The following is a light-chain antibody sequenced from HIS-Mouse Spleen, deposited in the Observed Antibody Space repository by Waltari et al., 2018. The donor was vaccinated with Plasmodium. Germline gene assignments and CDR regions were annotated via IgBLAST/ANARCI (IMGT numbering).Light chain of an antibody. CDR1: QSVSSN. CDR2: GAS. Sequence: EIVITQSPATLSVSPGERAPLSCRASQSVSSNLAGYQQKPGQAPRLLIYGASTRATGIPARFSGSGSGTEFTLTISSLQSEDFAVYYCQQYNNWSFTFGPGTKVDIK. CDR3: QQYNNWSFT. V-gene: IGKV3-15*01. J-gene: IGKJ3*01.